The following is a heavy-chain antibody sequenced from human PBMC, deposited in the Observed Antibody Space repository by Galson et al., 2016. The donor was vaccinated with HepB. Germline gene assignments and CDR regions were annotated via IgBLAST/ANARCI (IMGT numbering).Heavy chain of an antibody. J-gene: IGHJ4*02. V-gene: IGHV5-51*01. CDR3: ARTPVYGDFDY. D-gene: IGHD4-17*01. CDR1: GYRFSNYL. CDR2: INPSDSET. Sequence: QSGAEVKKPGESLKISCKASGYRFSNYLIGWVRQMPGKGLEWMGIINPSDSETEYSPSFHGQVTISADKSTSTAYLQWNSLQASDTAMYYCARTPVYGDFDYWGQGTLVTVSS.